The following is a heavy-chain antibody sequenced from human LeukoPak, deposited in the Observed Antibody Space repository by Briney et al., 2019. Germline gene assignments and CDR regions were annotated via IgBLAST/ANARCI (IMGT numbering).Heavy chain of an antibody. CDR2: MSTDGILQ. D-gene: IGHD6-19*01. CDR3: GRQVAPGQWLVNL. J-gene: IGHJ5*02. V-gene: IGHV3-30*01. Sequence: TRGSLRLSCVASGVTFSNYAIPWVRRPPGKGLEWVAVMSTDGILQYSANSVKGRFTISRHNYKSTLFLQMNSLSAADTAVYYCGRQVAPGQWLVNLWGQGTLVTVSS. CDR1: GVTFSNYA.